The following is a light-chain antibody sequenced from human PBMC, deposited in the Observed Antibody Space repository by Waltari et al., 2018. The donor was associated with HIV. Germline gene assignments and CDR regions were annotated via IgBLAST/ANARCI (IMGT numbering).Light chain of an antibody. CDR1: SSDIGYFTF. Sequence: QSALTQHPSASGSPGHSVTAPCTGTSSDIGYFTFVPWYQQHPGKAPKLLIYDVNKRPSGVPDRFSASKSGATASLTVSGLLAEDEADYYCAAYAGNNIVIFGGGTKVTV. J-gene: IGLJ2*01. CDR2: DVN. CDR3: AAYAGNNIVI. V-gene: IGLV2-8*01.